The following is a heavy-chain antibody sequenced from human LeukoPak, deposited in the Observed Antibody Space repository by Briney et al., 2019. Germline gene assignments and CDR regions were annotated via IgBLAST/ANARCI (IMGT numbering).Heavy chain of an antibody. CDR1: GFTFSSYA. Sequence: GGSLRLSCAASGFTFSSYAMSWVRQAPGKGLELVSAISGSGGSTYYADSVKGRFTISRDNSKNTLYLQMNSLRAENTAVYYCAKASSGYYSPFDYWGQGTLVTVSS. CDR2: ISGSGGST. V-gene: IGHV3-23*01. D-gene: IGHD3-22*01. J-gene: IGHJ4*02. CDR3: AKASSGYYSPFDY.